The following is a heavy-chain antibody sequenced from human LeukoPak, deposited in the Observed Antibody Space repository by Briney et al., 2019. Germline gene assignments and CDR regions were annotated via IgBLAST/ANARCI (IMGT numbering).Heavy chain of an antibody. D-gene: IGHD6-19*01. CDR3: ARDRVAGGYYYYYMDV. CDR1: GYTFTSYD. V-gene: IGHV1-8*01. J-gene: IGHJ6*03. CDR2: MNPNSGNT. Sequence: ASVKVSCKASGYTFTSYDINWVRQATGQGLEWMGWMNPNSGNTGYAQKFQGRVTITTDESTSTAYMELSSLRSEDTAVYYCARDRVAGGYYYYYMDVWGKGTTVTVSS.